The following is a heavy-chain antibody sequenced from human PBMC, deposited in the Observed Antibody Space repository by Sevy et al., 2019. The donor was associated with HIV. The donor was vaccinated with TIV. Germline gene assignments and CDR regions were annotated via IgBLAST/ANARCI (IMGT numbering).Heavy chain of an antibody. Sequence: GGSLRLSCAASRFTFSTHWMSWVRQAPGKGLEWVANIKEDGSEKYYVDSVKGRFTISRDNAKNSLFLQMNSLRAEDTAVYYCAKDVYWGPGTLVTVSS. CDR3: AKDVY. CDR2: IKEDGSEK. J-gene: IGHJ4*02. CDR1: RFTFSTHW. V-gene: IGHV3-7*01.